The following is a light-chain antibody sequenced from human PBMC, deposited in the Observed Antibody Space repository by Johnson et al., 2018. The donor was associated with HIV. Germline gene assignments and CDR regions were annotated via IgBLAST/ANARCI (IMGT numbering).Light chain of an antibody. CDR2: DNN. Sequence: QSVLTQPPSVSAAPGQKVTISCSGSSSDMGNYAVSWYQQLPGTAPKLLIYDNNKRPSGIPDRFSGPKSGTSATLGIAGLQTGDEADYYCGTWDSSLSAYVFGTGTKVTVL. CDR1: SSDMGNYA. CDR3: GTWDSSLSAYV. V-gene: IGLV1-51*01. J-gene: IGLJ1*01.